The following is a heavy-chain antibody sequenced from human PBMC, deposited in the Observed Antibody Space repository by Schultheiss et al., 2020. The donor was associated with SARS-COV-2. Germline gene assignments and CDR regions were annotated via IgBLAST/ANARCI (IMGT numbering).Heavy chain of an antibody. Sequence: GGSLRLSCAASGFTFSSYAMSWVRQAPGKGLEWVSAISGSGGSTYYADSVKGRFTISRDNSKNTLYLQMNSLRAEDTAVYYCAKFAGDPQNYYYYGMDVWGQGTTVTVSS. CDR3: AKFAGDPQNYYYYGMDV. J-gene: IGHJ6*02. CDR1: GFTFSSYA. V-gene: IGHV3-23*01. D-gene: IGHD4-17*01. CDR2: ISGSGGST.